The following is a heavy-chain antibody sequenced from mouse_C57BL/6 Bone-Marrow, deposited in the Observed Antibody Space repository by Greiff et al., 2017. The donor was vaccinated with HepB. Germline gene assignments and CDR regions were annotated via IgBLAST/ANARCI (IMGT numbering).Heavy chain of an antibody. J-gene: IGHJ2*01. CDR2: IRNKANGYTT. Sequence: EVQGVESGGGLVQPGGSLSLSCAASGFTFTDYYMSWVRQPPGKALEWLGFIRNKANGYTTEYSASVKVRFTISRDNSQSILYLQMNALRAEDSATYYCARSFITTVVAPYYFDYWGQGTTLTVSS. CDR3: ARSFITTVVAPYYFDY. D-gene: IGHD1-1*01. V-gene: IGHV7-3*01. CDR1: GFTFTDYY.